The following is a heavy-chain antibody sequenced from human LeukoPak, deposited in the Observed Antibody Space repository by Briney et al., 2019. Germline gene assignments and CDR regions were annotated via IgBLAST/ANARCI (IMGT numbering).Heavy chain of an antibody. CDR3: ARPRYGSGSLDS. CDR1: GESFSGHY. D-gene: IGHD3-10*01. Sequence: SETLSLTCAVYGESFSGHYWTWIRQPPGRGLDWIGEINHSGGTTSNPSLNNRVTISVDTSKNQFSLKLTSVTAADTAVYYSARPRYGSGSLDSWGQGTLVTVSS. V-gene: IGHV4-34*01. J-gene: IGHJ4*02. CDR2: INHSGGT.